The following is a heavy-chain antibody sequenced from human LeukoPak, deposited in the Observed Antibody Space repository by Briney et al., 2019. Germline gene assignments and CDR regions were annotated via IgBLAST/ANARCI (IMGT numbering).Heavy chain of an antibody. J-gene: IGHJ6*03. D-gene: IGHD3-10*01. V-gene: IGHV4-4*07. CDR1: GGAISIYY. Sequence: SETLSLTCTVSGGAISIYYWNWIRQPAGKGLEWIGRIFTSGITNYDPSLKSRVTMSVDTSKNQFSLNLSSVTAADTAVYYCARESSGNYYNPLGYMDVWGKGTTVTVSS. CDR3: ARESSGNYYNPLGYMDV. CDR2: IFTSGIT.